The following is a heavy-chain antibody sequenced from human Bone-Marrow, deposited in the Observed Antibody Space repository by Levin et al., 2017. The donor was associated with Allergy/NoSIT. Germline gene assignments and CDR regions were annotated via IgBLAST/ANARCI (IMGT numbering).Heavy chain of an antibody. V-gene: IGHV3-7*03. CDR1: GFTFSSYW. Sequence: GGSLRLSCAASGFTFSSYWMSWVRQAPGKGLEWVANIKQDGSEKYYVDSVKGRFTISRDNAKNSLYLQMNSLRAEDTAVYYCARESPLMITFGGVIVIPEYYFDYWGQGTLVTVSS. J-gene: IGHJ4*02. CDR2: IKQDGSEK. D-gene: IGHD3-16*02. CDR3: ARESPLMITFGGVIVIPEYYFDY.